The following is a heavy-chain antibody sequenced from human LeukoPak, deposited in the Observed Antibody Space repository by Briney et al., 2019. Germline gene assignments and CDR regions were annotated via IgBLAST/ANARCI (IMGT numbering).Heavy chain of an antibody. Sequence: GASVKVSCKASGYTFTSYGISWVRQDPGQGLEWMALISAYNGNTNYAHKLKGRVTMTTDTSTSTAYMELRSLRSDDTAVYYCARDPPDYYDSSGYYQHLDYWGQGTLVTVSS. CDR1: GYTFTSYG. J-gene: IGHJ4*02. V-gene: IGHV1-18*01. CDR3: ARDPPDYYDSSGYYQHLDY. D-gene: IGHD3-22*01. CDR2: ISAYNGNT.